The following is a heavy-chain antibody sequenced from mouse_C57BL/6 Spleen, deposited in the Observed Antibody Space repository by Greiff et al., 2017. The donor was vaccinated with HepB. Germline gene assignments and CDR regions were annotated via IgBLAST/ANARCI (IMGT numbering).Heavy chain of an antibody. CDR1: GYTFTDHT. V-gene: IGHV1-78*01. CDR2: IYPRDGST. CDR3: AREEGGLYYAMDY. J-gene: IGHJ4*01. Sequence: VQLQESDAELVKPGASVKISCKVSGYTFTDHTIHWMKQRPEQGLEWIGYIYPRDGSTKYNEKFKGKATLTADKSSSTAYMQLNSLTSEDSAVYFCAREEGGLYYAMDYWGQGTSVTVSS.